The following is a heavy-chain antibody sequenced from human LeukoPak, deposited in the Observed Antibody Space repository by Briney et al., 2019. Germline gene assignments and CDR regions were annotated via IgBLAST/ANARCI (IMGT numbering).Heavy chain of an antibody. CDR3: VKDSSSWYGGEYFDY. CDR2: ISNNEGST. J-gene: IGHJ4*02. D-gene: IGHD6-13*01. V-gene: IGHV3-64D*06. CDR1: GFPFSSYA. Sequence: GGSLRLSCSASGFPFSSYAMHWVRQAPGKGLKYVSSISNNEGSTYYADSVKGRFTISRDNSKNTLLLQMSSLRSEDTAVYYCVKDSSSWYGGEYFDYWGQGTLVTVSS.